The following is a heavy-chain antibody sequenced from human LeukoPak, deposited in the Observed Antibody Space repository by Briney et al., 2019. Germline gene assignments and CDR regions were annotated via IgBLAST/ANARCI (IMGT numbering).Heavy chain of an antibody. CDR1: GGSFSGYY. Sequence: KTPETLSLTCAVYGGSFSGYYWSWIRQPPGKGLEWIGEINHSGSTNYNPSLKSRVTISVDTSKNQFSLKLSSVTAADTAVYYCAKLPAYDSSGYYPSDYWGQGTLVTVSS. J-gene: IGHJ4*02. CDR2: INHSGST. V-gene: IGHV4-34*01. CDR3: AKLPAYDSSGYYPSDY. D-gene: IGHD3-22*01.